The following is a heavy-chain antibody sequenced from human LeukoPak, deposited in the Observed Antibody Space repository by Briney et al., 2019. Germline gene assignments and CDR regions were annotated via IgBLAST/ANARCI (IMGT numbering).Heavy chain of an antibody. CDR1: RGSISSYY. CDR3: ARALLRYDSSSRSLSWYFDL. D-gene: IGHD3-22*01. Sequence: PSETLSLTCTVSRGSISSYYWTWIRQPPGKGLEWIGYIYNRESTKYNPSLKSRVTIPVDTSKNQFSLNLSSGTAADTAIYYCARALLRYDSSSRSLSWYFDLWGRGTLVTVSS. J-gene: IGHJ2*01. CDR2: IYNREST. V-gene: IGHV4-59*01.